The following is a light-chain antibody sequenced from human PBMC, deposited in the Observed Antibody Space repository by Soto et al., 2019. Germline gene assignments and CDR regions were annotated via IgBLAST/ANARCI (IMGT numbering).Light chain of an antibody. Sequence: QSVLTQPASVSGSPGQSIIISCTGTSSDVGYYNYVSWFQQHPGKAPRLVISDVTNRPSGVSNRFSGSKSGNTASLTISGLQAEDEAHYYCSSYTTSSTHVFGTGTKVTVL. J-gene: IGLJ1*01. CDR1: SSDVGYYNY. CDR3: SSYTTSSTHV. CDR2: DVT. V-gene: IGLV2-14*03.